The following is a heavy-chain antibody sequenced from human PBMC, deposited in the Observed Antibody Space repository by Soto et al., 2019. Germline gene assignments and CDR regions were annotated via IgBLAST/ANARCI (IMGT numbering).Heavy chain of an antibody. V-gene: IGHV3-30*18. D-gene: IGHD2-15*01. J-gene: IGHJ4*02. CDR3: AKDSGSIVVVVAATFDY. CDR2: ISYDGSNK. CDR1: GFTFSSYG. Sequence: QVQLVESGGGVVQPGRSLRLSCAASGFTFSSYGMHWVRQAPGKGLEWVAVISYDGSNKYYADSVKGRFTISRDNSKNTLYLQMNSLRAEDTAVYYCAKDSGSIVVVVAATFDYWGQGTLVTVSS.